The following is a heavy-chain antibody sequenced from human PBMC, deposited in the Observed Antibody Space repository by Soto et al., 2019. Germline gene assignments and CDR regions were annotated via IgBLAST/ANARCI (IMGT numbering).Heavy chain of an antibody. CDR2: INAGNGNT. CDR1: GYTCTSYA. V-gene: IGHV1-3*01. J-gene: IGHJ4*02. Sequence: ASVKVSCKASGYTCTSYAMHWVRQAPGQRLEWMGWINAGNGNTKYSQKFQGRVTITRDTSASTAYMELSSLRSEDTAVYYCARSIVVVTALDYWGQGNLVTVSS. D-gene: IGHD2-21*02. CDR3: ARSIVVVTALDY.